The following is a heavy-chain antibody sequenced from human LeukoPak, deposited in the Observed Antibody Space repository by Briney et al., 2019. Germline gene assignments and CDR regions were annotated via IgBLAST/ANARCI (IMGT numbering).Heavy chain of an antibody. CDR1: GYSISSGYY. D-gene: IGHD2-8*01. CDR3: ARVSGLNNFDS. Sequence: SETLSLTCTVSGYSISSGYYWGWIRQPPGKGLEWIGEMIHSGITNYNPSLKGRVTISLDTSKNQFSLRLTSVTAADTAVYYCARVSGLNNFDSWGQGTLVTVSS. J-gene: IGHJ4*02. CDR2: MIHSGIT. V-gene: IGHV4-38-2*02.